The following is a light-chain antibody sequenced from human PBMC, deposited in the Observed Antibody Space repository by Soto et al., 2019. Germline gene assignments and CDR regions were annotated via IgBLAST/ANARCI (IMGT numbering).Light chain of an antibody. J-gene: IGKJ4*01. V-gene: IGKV2-28*01. Sequence: VMTQSPLSLPVTPGEPASMSCRSSQSLLHSDVHNYLGWYVQKPGHSPQLFIYLSSNRASGVPDRFSGRGSGSDFTLKVSRVQAGDVGVYFCMQDLQSPTCGGGTKVEIK. CDR1: QSLLHSDVHNY. CDR3: MQDLQSPT. CDR2: LSS.